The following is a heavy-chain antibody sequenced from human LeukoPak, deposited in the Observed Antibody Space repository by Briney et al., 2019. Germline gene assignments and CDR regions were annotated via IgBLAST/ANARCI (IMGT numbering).Heavy chain of an antibody. CDR2: INPNSGGT. Sequence: ASVKVSCKASGYTFTGYYMHWVRQAHGQGLEWMGWINPNSGGTNYAQKFQGRVTMTRDTSISTAYMELSRLRSDDTAVYYCARAKRITMVRGVMSWFDPWGQGTPVTVSS. V-gene: IGHV1-2*02. CDR1: GYTFTGYY. D-gene: IGHD3-10*01. CDR3: ARAKRITMVRGVMSWFDP. J-gene: IGHJ5*02.